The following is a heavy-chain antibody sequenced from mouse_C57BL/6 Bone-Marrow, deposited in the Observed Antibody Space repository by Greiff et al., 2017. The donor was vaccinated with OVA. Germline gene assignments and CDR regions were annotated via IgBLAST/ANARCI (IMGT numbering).Heavy chain of an antibody. J-gene: IGHJ2*01. CDR2: IYPRSGNT. CDR1: GYTFTSYG. D-gene: IGHD1-1*01. CDR3: ARYYYGRGFDY. Sequence: VKLQQSGAELARPGASVKLSCKASGYTFTSYGISWVKQRTGQGLEWIGEIYPRSGNTYYNEKFKGKATLTADKSSSTAYMELRSLTSEDSAVYFCARYYYGRGFDYWGQGTTLTVSS. V-gene: IGHV1-81*01.